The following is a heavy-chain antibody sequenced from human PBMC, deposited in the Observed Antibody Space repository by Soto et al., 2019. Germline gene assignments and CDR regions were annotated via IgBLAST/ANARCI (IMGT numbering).Heavy chain of an antibody. V-gene: IGHV4-59*01. CDR3: ARDRGNSGDRGGFFDT. Sequence: QVQLQESGPGLLRPSDTLSLTCSVSGYSMNTYYWSWIRPPPGKGLEWIGHVYYSGTTNYNPSLKSRLTISVDTSRNLFSLKLRSVTAADTAIYYCARDRGNSGDRGGFFDTWGQGTLVAVSS. J-gene: IGHJ4*02. CDR1: GYSMNTYY. D-gene: IGHD4-17*01. CDR2: VYYSGTT.